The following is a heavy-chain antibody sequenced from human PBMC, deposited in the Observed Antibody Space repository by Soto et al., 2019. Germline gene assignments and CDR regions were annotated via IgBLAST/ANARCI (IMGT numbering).Heavy chain of an antibody. CDR1: GFTFSSYG. Sequence: QVQLVESGGGVVQPGRSLRLSCAASGFTFSSYGMHWVRQAPGKGLEWVAVISYDGSNKYYADSVKGRFTISRDNSKNTLYLQMNSLRAEDTAVYYCAKGLTTADSGYFDYWGQGTLVTVSS. J-gene: IGHJ4*02. CDR2: ISYDGSNK. D-gene: IGHD4-17*01. V-gene: IGHV3-30*18. CDR3: AKGLTTADSGYFDY.